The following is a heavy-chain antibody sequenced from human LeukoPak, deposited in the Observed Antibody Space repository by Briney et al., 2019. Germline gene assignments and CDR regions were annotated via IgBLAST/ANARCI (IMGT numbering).Heavy chain of an antibody. Sequence: ASVKVSCKASGYTFTSYYMHWVRQPPGQGLEWMGIINPSGGSTSYAQKFQGRVTMTRDTSTSTVYMELSSLRSEDTAVYYCARGGLVVVPAAMYYWFDPWGQGTLVTVSS. CDR2: INPSGGST. CDR3: ARGGLVVVPAAMYYWFDP. D-gene: IGHD2-2*01. CDR1: GYTFTSYY. V-gene: IGHV1-46*01. J-gene: IGHJ5*02.